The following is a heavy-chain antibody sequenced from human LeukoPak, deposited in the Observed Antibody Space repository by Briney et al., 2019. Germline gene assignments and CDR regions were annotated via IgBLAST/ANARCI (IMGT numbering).Heavy chain of an antibody. CDR1: GGTFSSYA. D-gene: IGHD5-18*01. Sequence: SVKVSCKASGGTFSSYAISWVRQAPGQGLEWMGGIIPIFGTANYAQKFQSRVTITADESTSTAYMELSSLRSEDTAVYYCASGDTAMPIEFDYWGQGTLVTVSS. CDR2: IIPIFGTA. J-gene: IGHJ4*02. V-gene: IGHV1-69*13. CDR3: ASGDTAMPIEFDY.